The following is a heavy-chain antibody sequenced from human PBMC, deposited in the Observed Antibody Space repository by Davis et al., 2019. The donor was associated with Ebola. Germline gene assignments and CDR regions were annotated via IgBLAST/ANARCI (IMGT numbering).Heavy chain of an antibody. V-gene: IGHV3-11*01. CDR2: ISSSGSTI. CDR1: GFTFSDYY. J-gene: IGHJ4*02. CDR3: TRHIAVAGTGDY. Sequence: PGGSLRLSCAASGFTFSDYYMSWIRQAPGKGLEWVSYISSSGSTIYYADSVKGRFTISRDNSKNTTYLQMNSLKTEDTAVYYCTRHIAVAGTGDYWGQGTLVTVSS. D-gene: IGHD6-19*01.